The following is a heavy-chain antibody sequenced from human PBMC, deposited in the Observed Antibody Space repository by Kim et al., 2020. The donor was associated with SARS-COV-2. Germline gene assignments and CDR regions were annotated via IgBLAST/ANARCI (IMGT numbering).Heavy chain of an antibody. J-gene: IGHJ4*01. CDR2: INPSGGST. D-gene: IGHD3-10*01. CDR1: GYTFMSYY. V-gene: IGHV1-46*01. Sequence: ASVKVSCKASGYTFMSYYMHWVRQAPGQGLEWMGIINPSGGSTIYAQKFQGSVTMTSDTSTSTVYMELSSLRSEDTAVYYCARAYGTWSYVTNLDYWGQRSLVTVSS. CDR3: ARAYGTWSYVTNLDY.